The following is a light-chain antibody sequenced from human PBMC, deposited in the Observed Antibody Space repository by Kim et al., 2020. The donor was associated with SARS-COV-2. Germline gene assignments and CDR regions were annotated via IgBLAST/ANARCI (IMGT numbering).Light chain of an antibody. CDR2: AAS. Sequence: SGSYLAWYQQKPGQAPRLLIYAASTRAAGIPDRFSGSGSETDFTLTISRLDPEDFAMYYCQQYGGSPWTFDQGTKVDIK. CDR1: SGSY. J-gene: IGKJ1*01. CDR3: QQYGGSPWT. V-gene: IGKV3-20*01.